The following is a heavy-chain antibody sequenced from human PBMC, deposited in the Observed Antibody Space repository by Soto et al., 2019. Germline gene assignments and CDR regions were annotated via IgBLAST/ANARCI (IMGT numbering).Heavy chain of an antibody. CDR1: GYSFNSYG. CDR3: ARETKFYGFWSGYYRFDT. Sequence: QTQLVQSGPEVKNPGASVKVSCKASGYSFNSYGISWVRQAPGQGLEWMGWISAPSGNTTYAQELQGRVTMTTDTATTTAYMELRSLTSDDTAVYYCARETKFYGFWSGYYRFDTWGQGTLVRVSS. D-gene: IGHD3-3*01. V-gene: IGHV1-18*01. CDR2: ISAPSGNT. J-gene: IGHJ5*02.